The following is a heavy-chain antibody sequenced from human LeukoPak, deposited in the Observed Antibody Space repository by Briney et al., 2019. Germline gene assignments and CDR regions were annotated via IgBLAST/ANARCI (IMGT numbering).Heavy chain of an antibody. CDR3: ARRFAPSRNDAFDI. CDR1: GGSISSYY. V-gene: IGHV4-59*04. CDR2: IYYSGST. D-gene: IGHD3-10*01. J-gene: IGHJ3*02. Sequence: KPSETLSLTCTVSGGSISSYYWSWIRQPPGKGLEWIGTIYYSGSTYYNPSLKSRVTISVDTSKNQFSLKLSSVTASDTAVYYCARRFAPSRNDAFDIWGQGTMVTVSS.